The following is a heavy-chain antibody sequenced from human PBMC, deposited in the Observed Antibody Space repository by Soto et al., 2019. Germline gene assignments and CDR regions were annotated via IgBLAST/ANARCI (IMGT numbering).Heavy chain of an antibody. CDR2: TYYSGTI. CDR1: GGSISRYY. Sequence: QVQLQESGPGLVKPSETLSLTCTVSGGSISRYYWSWIRQPPGKGLEWIGYTYYSGTINYNPSLKSRVTISVDTSKNQFSLKLSSVTAADTAVYYCASSPLANCGGDCYLNYWGQGTLVTVSS. J-gene: IGHJ4*02. CDR3: ASSPLANCGGDCYLNY. V-gene: IGHV4-59*01. D-gene: IGHD2-21*02.